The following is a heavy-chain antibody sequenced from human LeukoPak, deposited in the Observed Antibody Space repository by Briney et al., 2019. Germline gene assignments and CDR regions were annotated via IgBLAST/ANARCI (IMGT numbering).Heavy chain of an antibody. V-gene: IGHV3-21*01. D-gene: IGHD5-12*01. CDR3: AHSSGYAYGLDS. J-gene: IGHJ4*02. CDR1: GLTFSSYS. Sequence: PGGSLRLSCAASGLTFSSYSMNWVRQAPGKGLEWVSSISSSSSYIYYADSVRGRFTISRDNAKNSLYLQMNSLRAEDTALYYCAHSSGYAYGLDSWGQGTLVTVSS. CDR2: ISSSSSYI.